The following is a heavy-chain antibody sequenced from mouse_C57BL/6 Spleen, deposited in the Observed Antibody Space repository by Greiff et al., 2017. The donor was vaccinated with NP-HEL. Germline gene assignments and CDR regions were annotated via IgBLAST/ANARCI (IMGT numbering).Heavy chain of an antibody. CDR3: ARSGGNFDV. D-gene: IGHD3-2*02. V-gene: IGHV1-69*01. Sequence: MPGQGLEWIGEIDPSDSYTNYNQKFKGKSTLTVDKSSSTAYMQLSSLTSEDSAVYYCARSGGNFDVWGTGTTVTVSS. J-gene: IGHJ1*03. CDR2: IDPSDSYT.